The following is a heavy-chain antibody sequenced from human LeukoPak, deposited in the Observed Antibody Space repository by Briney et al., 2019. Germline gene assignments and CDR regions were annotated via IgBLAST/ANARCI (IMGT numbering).Heavy chain of an antibody. CDR1: GGTFSSYA. CDR3: ARDAWGYVSFDY. J-gene: IGHJ4*02. V-gene: IGHV1-69*04. CDR2: IIPILGIA. D-gene: IGHD3-16*01. Sequence: SVKVSCKASGGTFSSYAISWVRQAPGQGLEWMGRIIPILGIANYAQKSQGRVTITADKSTSTAYMELSSLRSEDTAVYYCARDAWGYVSFDYWGQGTLVTVSS.